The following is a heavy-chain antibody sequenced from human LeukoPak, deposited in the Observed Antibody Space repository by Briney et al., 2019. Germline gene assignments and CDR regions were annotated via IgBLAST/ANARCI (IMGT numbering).Heavy chain of an antibody. V-gene: IGHV4-59*08. J-gene: IGHJ5*02. CDR3: ARHRQWLVPWFDP. D-gene: IGHD6-19*01. CDR2: IYYSGST. CDR1: GGSISSYD. Sequence: KPSETLSLTCTVSGGSISSYDWSWVRQPPGKGLEWVGDIYYSGSTNYNPSLKSRVTISVDTSKNQFSLKLSSVTAADTAVYYCARHRQWLVPWFDPWGQGTLVTVSS.